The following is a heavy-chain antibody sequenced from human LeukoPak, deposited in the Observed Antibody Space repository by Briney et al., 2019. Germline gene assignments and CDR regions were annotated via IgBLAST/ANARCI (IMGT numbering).Heavy chain of an antibody. CDR1: GGSISSGSYY. V-gene: IGHV4-61*02. CDR2: IYTSGST. D-gene: IGHD3-22*01. CDR3: ARTYDSSGHYVGYYFDY. J-gene: IGHJ4*02. Sequence: SQTLSLTCTVSGGSISSGSYYWNWIRQPAGKGLEWIGRIYTSGSTNYNPSLKSRVTISVDTSKNQFSLKLSSVTAADTAVYYCARTYDSSGHYVGYYFDYWGQRTLVTVSS.